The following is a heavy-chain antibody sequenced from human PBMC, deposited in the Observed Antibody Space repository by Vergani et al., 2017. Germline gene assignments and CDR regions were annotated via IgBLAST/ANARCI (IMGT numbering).Heavy chain of an antibody. V-gene: IGHV4-38-2*02. CDR2: IYHSGST. CDR1: GYSISSGYY. CDR3: ARDRRVATHDYYYYYMDV. Sequence: QVQLQESGPGLVKPSETLSLTCTVSGYSISSGYYWGWIRQPPGKGLEWIGSIYHSGSTYYNPSLKSRVTISVDTSKNQFSLKLSSVTAADTAVYYCARDRRVATHDYYYYYMDVWGKGTTVTVSS. D-gene: IGHD5-12*01. J-gene: IGHJ6*03.